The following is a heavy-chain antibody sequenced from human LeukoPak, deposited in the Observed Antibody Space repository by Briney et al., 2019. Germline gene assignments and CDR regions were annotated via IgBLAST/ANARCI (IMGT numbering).Heavy chain of an antibody. D-gene: IGHD6-19*01. Sequence: GGSLRLSCAASGVTFSSYGMQWVRQAPGKGLEWVAFIRYDGSNKYYADSVKGRFTISRDNSMDTLYLQMNSLRAEDTAVYYCAKDRLVHYYWGQGTLVTVSS. CDR1: GVTFSSYG. CDR3: AKDRLVHYY. V-gene: IGHV3-30*02. J-gene: IGHJ4*02. CDR2: IRYDGSNK.